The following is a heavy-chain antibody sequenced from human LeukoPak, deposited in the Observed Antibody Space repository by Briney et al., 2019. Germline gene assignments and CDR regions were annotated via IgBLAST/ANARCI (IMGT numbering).Heavy chain of an antibody. Sequence: GGSLRLSCAASGFTFNSYWMHWDRQAPGKGLDWVANMKQDGSEKYYVDSVKGRFTISRDNAKNSLYLQMNSLTAEDTAVYYCLRGMSNWGQGTLVTVSS. CDR1: GFTFNSYW. J-gene: IGHJ4*02. CDR2: MKQDGSEK. V-gene: IGHV3-7*03. CDR3: LRGMSN.